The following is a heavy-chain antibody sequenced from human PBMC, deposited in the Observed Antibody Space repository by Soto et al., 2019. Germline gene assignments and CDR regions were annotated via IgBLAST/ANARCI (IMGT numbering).Heavy chain of an antibody. D-gene: IGHD2-2*01. CDR2: IYYSGST. J-gene: IGHJ3*02. Sequence: QVQLQESGPGLVKPSQTLSLTCTVSGGSISSGGYYWSWIRQHPGKGLEWIGYIYYSGSTYYNPTLKSRVTISVDTSNNQIALKLSSVTAADTAVYYCARGRIVPFDIWGQGTMVTVSS. CDR3: ARGRIVPFDI. CDR1: GGSISSGGYY. V-gene: IGHV4-31*03.